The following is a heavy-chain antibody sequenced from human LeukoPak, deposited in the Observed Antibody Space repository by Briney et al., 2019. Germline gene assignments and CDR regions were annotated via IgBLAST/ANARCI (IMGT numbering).Heavy chain of an antibody. D-gene: IGHD6-13*01. J-gene: IGHJ4*02. CDR1: GFTVSSNY. Sequence: HPGGSLRLSCAASGFTVSSNYMSWVRQAPGKGLEWVSYISSSSSTIYYADSVKGRFTISRDNAKNPLYLQMNSLRDEDTAVYYCARGVYIAAAQYGYWGQGTLVTVSS. V-gene: IGHV3-48*02. CDR3: ARGVYIAAAQYGY. CDR2: ISSSSSTI.